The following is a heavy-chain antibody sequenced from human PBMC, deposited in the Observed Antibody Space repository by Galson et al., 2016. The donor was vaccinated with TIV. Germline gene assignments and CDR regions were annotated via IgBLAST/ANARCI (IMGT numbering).Heavy chain of an antibody. D-gene: IGHD3-16*02. V-gene: IGHV4-39*01. Sequence: SETLSLTCPVSGGSVSSSTYFWAWVRQPPGEGREWIGTVYYDGTTYTNPSLKSPVTLSVDSSKNQISLKLSPVTAADTAIYFCARHGPWSFYFDFWGQGTLVTVSS. CDR2: VYYDGTT. CDR3: ARHGPWSFYFDF. CDR1: GGSVSSSTYF. J-gene: IGHJ4*02.